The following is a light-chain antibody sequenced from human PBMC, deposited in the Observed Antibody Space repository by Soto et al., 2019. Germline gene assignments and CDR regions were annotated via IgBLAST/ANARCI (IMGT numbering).Light chain of an antibody. V-gene: IGLV2-14*01. CDR2: EVN. Sequence: QSALTQPASVSGSPGQSITISCTGTSSDVGGYNYVSWYQQHPGKAPKLVIYEVNNRPSGASNRFSGSKSGNTASLTISGLQAEDEANYYCTSYTSSNTPLIFGGGTKLTVL. CDR1: SSDVGGYNY. J-gene: IGLJ2*01. CDR3: TSYTSSNTPLI.